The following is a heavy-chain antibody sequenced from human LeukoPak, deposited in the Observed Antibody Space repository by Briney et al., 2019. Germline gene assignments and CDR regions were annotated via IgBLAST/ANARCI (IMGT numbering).Heavy chain of an antibody. D-gene: IGHD6-19*01. CDR1: GYTFTDYY. CDR3: LNGRHSSGWHHIDY. Sequence: ASVRVSCKVSGYTFTDYYMHWVQQAPGKGREWMGLVDPEDGETIYAEKFQGRVTITADTSTDTAYMELSSLRSEDTAVYYWLNGRHSSGWHHIDYWGQGTLVTVSS. CDR2: VDPEDGET. V-gene: IGHV1-69-2*01. J-gene: IGHJ4*02.